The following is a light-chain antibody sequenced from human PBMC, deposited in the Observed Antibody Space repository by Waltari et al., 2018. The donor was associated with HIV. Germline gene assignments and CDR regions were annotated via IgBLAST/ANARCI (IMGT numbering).Light chain of an antibody. Sequence: EIVMTQSPATLSVSPGERATLSCRASQSVSSNLAWYQQKPGQAPRLLINDASTRATGIPARFSGSGSGTEFTLTISSLQSEDFAVYYCMHTVESSSGLTFGGGTKVEIK. J-gene: IGKJ4*01. V-gene: IGKV3-15*01. CDR3: MHTVESSSGLT. CDR2: DAS. CDR1: QSVSSN.